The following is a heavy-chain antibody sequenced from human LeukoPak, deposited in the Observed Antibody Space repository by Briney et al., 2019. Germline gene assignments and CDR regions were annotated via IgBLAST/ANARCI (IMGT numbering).Heavy chain of an antibody. CDR2: ISYDGSNK. J-gene: IGHJ3*02. V-gene: IGHV3-30*18. Sequence: GGSLRLSCAASGFTFSSYGMHWVRQAPGKGLEWVAVISYDGSNKYYADSVKGRFTTSRDNSKNTLYLQMNSLRAEDTAVYYCAKDLVYLGYCSSTSCYAYAIDIWGKGQWSPSLQ. CDR3: AKDLVYLGYCSSTSCYAYAIDI. CDR1: GFTFSSYG. D-gene: IGHD2-2*01.